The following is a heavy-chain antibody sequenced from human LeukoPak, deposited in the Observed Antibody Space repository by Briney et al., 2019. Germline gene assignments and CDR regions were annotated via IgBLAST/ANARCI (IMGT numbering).Heavy chain of an antibody. Sequence: ASVKVSCKTSGYTFTYYVISWVRQAPGQGLEWMGWISAYNGNTNYAQKLQGRVTMTTDTSTSTAYMELRSLRSDDTAVYYCARRSSGSRREGLDYWGQGTLVTVSS. CDR1: GYTFTYYV. CDR2: ISAYNGNT. D-gene: IGHD6-6*01. J-gene: IGHJ4*02. CDR3: ARRSSGSRREGLDY. V-gene: IGHV1-18*01.